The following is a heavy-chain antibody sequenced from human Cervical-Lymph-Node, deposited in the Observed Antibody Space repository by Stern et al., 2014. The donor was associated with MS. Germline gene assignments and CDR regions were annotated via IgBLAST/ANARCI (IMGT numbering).Heavy chain of an antibody. J-gene: IGHJ6*02. Sequence: VPLVVSGGGLVKPGGSLRLSCAASGFYFSSYSINWVRQAPGKGMEWVSSISGSGSHISYADSVKGRFIISRDNAKTSLYLQMNSLRVEDTAVYYCSRANYGDVYYYNGLDVWGLGTTVTVSS. D-gene: IGHD4-17*01. CDR2: ISGSGSHI. CDR3: SRANYGDVYYYNGLDV. CDR1: GFYFSSYS. V-gene: IGHV3-21*01.